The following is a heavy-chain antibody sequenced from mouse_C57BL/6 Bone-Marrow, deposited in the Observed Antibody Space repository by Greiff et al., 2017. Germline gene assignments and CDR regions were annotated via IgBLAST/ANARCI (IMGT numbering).Heavy chain of an antibody. V-gene: IGHV1-50*01. CDR1: GYTFPSYW. Sequence: QVQLQQPGAELVKPGASVKLSCKASGYTFPSYWMQWVKQRPGQGLEWIGEIDPSDSYTTSNQKFKGKATLTVDTSSRTAYMQLSSLTSEDSAVYYCARDHSNYGSWFAYWGQGTLVTVSA. J-gene: IGHJ3*01. CDR2: IDPSDSYT. CDR3: ARDHSNYGSWFAY. D-gene: IGHD2-5*01.